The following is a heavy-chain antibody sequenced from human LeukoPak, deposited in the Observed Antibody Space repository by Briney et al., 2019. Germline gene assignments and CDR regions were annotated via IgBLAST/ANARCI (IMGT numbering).Heavy chain of an antibody. D-gene: IGHD2-15*01. CDR3: ARAATRCCSGGSCYRYRTYWYFDL. V-gene: IGHV4-59*01. CDR2: IYYSGST. Sequence: SETLSLTCTVSGGSISSYYWSWIRQPPGKGLEWIGYIYYSGSTNYNPSLKSRVTISVDTSKNQFSLKLSSVTAADTAVYYCARAATRCCSGGSCYRYRTYWYFDLWGRGTLVTVSS. J-gene: IGHJ2*01. CDR1: GGSISSYY.